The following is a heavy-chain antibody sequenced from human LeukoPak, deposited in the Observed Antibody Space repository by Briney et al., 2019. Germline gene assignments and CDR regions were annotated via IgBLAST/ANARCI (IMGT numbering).Heavy chain of an antibody. CDR1: GYTLTELS. Sequence: GASVKVSCKVSGYTLTELSMHWVRQAPGKGLEWMGGFDPEDGETIYAQKFQGRVSMTEDTSTDTAYMELSSLRSEDTAMYYCATDTGSYYLRYFDLWGRGTLVTVPS. J-gene: IGHJ2*01. D-gene: IGHD1-26*01. CDR3: ATDTGSYYLRYFDL. V-gene: IGHV1-24*01. CDR2: FDPEDGET.